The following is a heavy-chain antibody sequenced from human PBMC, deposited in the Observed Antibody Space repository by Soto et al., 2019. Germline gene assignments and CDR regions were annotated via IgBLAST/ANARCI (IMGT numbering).Heavy chain of an antibody. CDR1: GFTFSSYT. J-gene: IGHJ6*03. CDR3: ARGGLHSYYFYYMDV. CDR2: ISSSSGYI. V-gene: IGHV3-21*01. Sequence: ESGGGLVKPGGSLRLSCAASGFTFSSYTMNWVRQAPGKGLEWVSSISSSSGYIHYADSGKGRFTISRDNAKNSLYLQFNSLRAEDTAVYYCARGGLHSYYFYYMDVWGKGTTVTVSS.